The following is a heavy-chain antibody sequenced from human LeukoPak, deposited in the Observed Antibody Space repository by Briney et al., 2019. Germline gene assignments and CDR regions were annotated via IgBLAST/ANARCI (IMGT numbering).Heavy chain of an antibody. CDR3: AKDISIAVAGRGYYFDY. CDR1: GFTFSSYA. V-gene: IGHV3-23*01. Sequence: PGGSLRLSCAASGFTFSSYAMSWVRQAPGKGLEWVSAISGSGGSTYYADSVKGRFTISRDNSKNTLYLQMNSLRAEDTAVYYCAKDISIAVAGRGYYFDYWDQGTLVTVSS. J-gene: IGHJ4*02. CDR2: ISGSGGST. D-gene: IGHD6-19*01.